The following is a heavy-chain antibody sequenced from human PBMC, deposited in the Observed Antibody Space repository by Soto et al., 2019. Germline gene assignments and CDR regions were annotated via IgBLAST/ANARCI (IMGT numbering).Heavy chain of an antibody. Sequence: SETLSLTCAVYGGSFSGYYWSWIRQPPGKGLEWIGEINHSGSTNYNPSLKSRVTISVDTSKNQFSLKLSSVTAAGTAVYYCARGRAGRRARIAVAGFRNWFDPWGQGTLVTVSS. D-gene: IGHD6-19*01. CDR3: ARGRAGRRARIAVAGFRNWFDP. J-gene: IGHJ5*02. CDR2: INHSGST. V-gene: IGHV4-34*01. CDR1: GGSFSGYY.